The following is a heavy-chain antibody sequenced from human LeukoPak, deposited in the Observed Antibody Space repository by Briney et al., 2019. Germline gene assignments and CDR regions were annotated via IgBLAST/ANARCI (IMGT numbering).Heavy chain of an antibody. CDR1: GFTFSDYY. J-gene: IGHJ5*02. CDR3: AKDGYDSSGYYTARVGGYDWFDP. V-gene: IGHV3-11*06. Sequence: PGGSLRLSCAASGFTFSDYYMSWIRQAPGKGLEWVSSISSGSSYIYYADSVKGRFTISRDNAKHSLYLQMNSLRAEDTAVYYCAKDGYDSSGYYTARVGGYDWFDPWGQGTLVTVSS. CDR2: ISSGSSYI. D-gene: IGHD3-22*01.